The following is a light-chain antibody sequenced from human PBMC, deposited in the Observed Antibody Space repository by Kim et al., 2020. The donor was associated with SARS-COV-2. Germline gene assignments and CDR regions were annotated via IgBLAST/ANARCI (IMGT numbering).Light chain of an antibody. CDR3: QQYDNPPIT. Sequence: DIQMTQSPSSLSTSVGDRVTITCQASQDIGNYLSWYQQKQGEAPQLLIYDASNLEGGVPSRFSGSGSGTDFTFTIRSLQPEDIATYYCQQYDNPPITFGQETRMEIK. V-gene: IGKV1-33*01. J-gene: IGKJ5*01. CDR2: DAS. CDR1: QDIGNY.